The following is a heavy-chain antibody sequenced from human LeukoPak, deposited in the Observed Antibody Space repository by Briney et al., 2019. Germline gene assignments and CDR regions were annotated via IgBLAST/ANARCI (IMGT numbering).Heavy chain of an antibody. Sequence: GGSLRLSYAASGFTFSSYAMSWVRQAPGKGLEWVSSVSGGGGTTHHADSVKGRFTISRDNYKSTLYLQMNSLGAGDTAVYYCARDGWNVFFDYWGQGALVSVSS. J-gene: IGHJ4*02. CDR1: GFTFSSYA. CDR3: ARDGWNVFFDY. CDR2: VSGGGGTT. V-gene: IGHV3-23*01. D-gene: IGHD1-1*01.